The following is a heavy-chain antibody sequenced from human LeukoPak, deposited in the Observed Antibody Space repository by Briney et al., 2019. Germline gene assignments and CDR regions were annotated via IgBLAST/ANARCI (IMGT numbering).Heavy chain of an antibody. Sequence: GGSLRLSCAPSGFTFSDYYMSWIRQAPGKGLEWVSYISSSGSTIYYADSVKGRFTISRDNAKNSLYLQMNSLRAEDTAVYYCATHYGSGSLLCFDYWGQGTLVTVSS. J-gene: IGHJ4*02. CDR3: ATHYGSGSLLCFDY. D-gene: IGHD3-10*01. CDR1: GFTFSDYY. CDR2: ISSSGSTI. V-gene: IGHV3-11*04.